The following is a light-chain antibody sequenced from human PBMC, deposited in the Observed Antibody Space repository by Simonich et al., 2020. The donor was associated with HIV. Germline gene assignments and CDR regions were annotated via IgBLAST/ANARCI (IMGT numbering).Light chain of an antibody. CDR1: SGSVSTSYY. CDR3: VLYMGSGISV. CDR2: NTN. J-gene: IGLJ3*02. V-gene: IGLV8-61*01. Sequence: TVVTQETSSSVSPGGKVTRTCALSSGSVSTSYYPTEYHQTPGQPPRTLIYNTNTRPSGVPYRFSGSILGNKAVLTITGAQADDEGDYYCVLYMGSGISVFGGGTKLTVL.